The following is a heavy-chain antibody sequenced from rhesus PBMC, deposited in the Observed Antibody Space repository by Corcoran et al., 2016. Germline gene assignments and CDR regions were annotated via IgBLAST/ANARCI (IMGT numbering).Heavy chain of an antibody. CDR1: GGSISSSS. V-gene: IGHV4-169*02. D-gene: IGHD2-27*01. CDR3: VREVLLTAMQYFDY. CDR2: IYGSGSST. J-gene: IGHJ4*01. Sequence: QLQLQESGPGLVKPSETLSVTCAVSGGSISSSSWSWLRQAPGKGMEWGGYIYGSGSSTNYNPSLKTRVTLSVDTSKNQFSLTLSSVTASDTAVYYCVREVLLTAMQYFDYWGQGVLVTVSS.